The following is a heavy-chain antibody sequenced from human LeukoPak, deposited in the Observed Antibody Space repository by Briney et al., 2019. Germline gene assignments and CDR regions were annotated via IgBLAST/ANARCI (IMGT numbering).Heavy chain of an antibody. V-gene: IGHV3-53*01. CDR1: GFTVSNTF. CDR3: MRDSAF. J-gene: IGHJ4*02. Sequence: PGGSLRLSCAVSGFTVSNTFMNWVRQTPGKGLEWVSVIYGGGNTYYADSVKGRFTISRDNSKNTVFLQMNSLRAEDTAVHYCMRDSAFWGQGTLVTVSS. CDR2: IYGGGNT.